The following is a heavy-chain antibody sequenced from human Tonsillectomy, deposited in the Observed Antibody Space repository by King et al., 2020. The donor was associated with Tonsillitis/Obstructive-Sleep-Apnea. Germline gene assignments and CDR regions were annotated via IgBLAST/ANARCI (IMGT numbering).Heavy chain of an antibody. CDR3: ARRSIGYCISTSCHGGFDP. J-gene: IGHJ5*02. CDR1: GYTFTSYG. V-gene: IGHV1-18*01. Sequence: QLVQSGAEVKKPGASVKVSCKASGYTFTSYGISWVRQAPGQGLEWMGWISAYNGNTNYAQKFQGRVTMTTDTSTSTAYMELRSLRSDDTAVYYCARRSIGYCISTSCHGGFDPWGQGTLVTVSS. D-gene: IGHD2-2*01. CDR2: ISAYNGNT.